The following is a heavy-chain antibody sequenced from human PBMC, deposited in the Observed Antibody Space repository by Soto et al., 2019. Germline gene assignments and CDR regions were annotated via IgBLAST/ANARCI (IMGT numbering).Heavy chain of an antibody. Sequence: QVQLVQSGAEVKKPGSSVKVSCKASGGTFSSYTISWVRQAPGQGLEWMGRIIPILGIANYAQKFQGRVKITADXXTXTXXMELSSLRSEDTAVYYCARGGAAAGTNYYYYGMDVWGQGTTVTVSS. V-gene: IGHV1-69*02. D-gene: IGHD6-13*01. CDR3: ARGGAAAGTNYYYYGMDV. J-gene: IGHJ6*02. CDR1: GGTFSSYT. CDR2: IIPILGIA.